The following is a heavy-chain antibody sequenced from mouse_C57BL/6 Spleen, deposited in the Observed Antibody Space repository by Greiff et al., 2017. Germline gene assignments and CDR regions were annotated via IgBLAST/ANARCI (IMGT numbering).Heavy chain of an antibody. V-gene: IGHV1-50*01. D-gene: IGHD2-1*01. CDR3: ARVLYGNYPYYAMDY. CDR1: GYTFTSYW. J-gene: IGHJ4*01. CDR2: IDPSDSYT. Sequence: QVQLQQPGAELVKPGASVKLSCKASGYTFTSYWMQWVKQRPGQGLEWIGEIDPSDSYTNYNQKFKGKATLTVDTSSSTAYMQLSSLTSEDSAVYYCARVLYGNYPYYAMDYWGQGTSVTVSS.